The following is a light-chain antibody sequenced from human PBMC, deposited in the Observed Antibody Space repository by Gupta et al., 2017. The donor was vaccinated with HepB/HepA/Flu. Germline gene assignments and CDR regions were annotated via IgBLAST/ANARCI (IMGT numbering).Light chain of an antibody. J-gene: IGKJ1*01. Sequence: EIVMTQSPATLSVSPGERATLSCRASQSVSNNLAWYQQKPGQAPRLLIYCASTRATGIPARFSGSGSGTEFTLTISSLQSEDFAVYYCQQYINWPPRTFGQGTKVEVK. V-gene: IGKV3-15*01. CDR2: CAS. CDR3: QQYINWPPRT. CDR1: QSVSNN.